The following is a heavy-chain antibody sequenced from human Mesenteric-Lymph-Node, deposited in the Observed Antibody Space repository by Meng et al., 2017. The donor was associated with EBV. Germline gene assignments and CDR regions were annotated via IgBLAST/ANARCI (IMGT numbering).Heavy chain of an antibody. CDR1: GGAFGGYY. CDR2: ISDSGST. CDR3: ARNRDVYCGGGSCSDFDY. V-gene: IGHV4-34*01. Sequence: VPLSQCGVGLFKPSETLSLTCGVFGGAFGGYYWSWIRQSPGKGLEWVGEISDSGSTTYNPSLKSRVTISGDRSDNHFSLRLSSVTAADTAVYYCARNRDVYCGGGSCSDFDYWGQGTLVTVSS. J-gene: IGHJ4*02. D-gene: IGHD2-15*01.